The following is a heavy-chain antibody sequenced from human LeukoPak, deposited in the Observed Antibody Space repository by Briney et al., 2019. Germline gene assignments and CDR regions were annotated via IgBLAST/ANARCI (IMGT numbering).Heavy chain of an antibody. D-gene: IGHD1-26*01. CDR3: AKTTSFRELLGGYYFDY. V-gene: IGHV1-24*01. CDR1: GYTLTELS. CDR2: FDPEDGET. J-gene: IGHJ4*02. Sequence: GASVKVSCKVSGYTLTELSMHWVRQAPGKGLEWMGGFDPEDGETIYAQKFQGRVTMTEDTSTDTAYMELSSLRSEDTAVYYCAKTTSFRELLGGYYFDYWGQGTLVTVSS.